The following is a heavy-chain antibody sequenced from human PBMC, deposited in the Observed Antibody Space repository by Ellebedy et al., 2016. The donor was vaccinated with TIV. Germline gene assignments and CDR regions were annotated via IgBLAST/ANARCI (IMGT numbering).Heavy chain of an antibody. J-gene: IGHJ4*02. V-gene: IGHV3-30*01. CDR3: ARDIVEVRGVPFDY. Sequence: LSLTCAASGFTFSSYAMHWVRQAPGKGLEWVAVISYDGSNKYYADSVKGRFTISRDNSKNTLYLQMNSLRAEDTAVYYCARDIVEVRGVPFDYWGQGTLVTVSS. CDR1: GFTFSSYA. D-gene: IGHD3-10*01. CDR2: ISYDGSNK.